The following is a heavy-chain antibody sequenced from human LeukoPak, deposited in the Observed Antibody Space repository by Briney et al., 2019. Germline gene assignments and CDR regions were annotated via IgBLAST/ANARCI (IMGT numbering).Heavy chain of an antibody. Sequence: SETLSLTCAVYGGSFSGYYWGWIRQPPGKGLEWIGSIYDGGRTHYSPSLKSRVTISLDTSKNQFSLKLSSVTASDTAMYYYARGGSSGYYYLFDYWGQGTLVTVSS. CDR2: IYDGGRT. D-gene: IGHD3-22*01. CDR1: GGSFSGYY. V-gene: IGHV4-34*01. CDR3: ARGGSSGYYYLFDY. J-gene: IGHJ4*02.